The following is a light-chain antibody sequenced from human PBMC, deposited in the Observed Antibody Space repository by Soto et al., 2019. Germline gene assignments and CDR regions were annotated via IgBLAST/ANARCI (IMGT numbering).Light chain of an antibody. CDR2: AAS. J-gene: IGKJ4*01. Sequence: ELVLTQSPGTLSLSPGARATLSCRASQTVTKLAWYQQQPGQAPRLLIYAASNRATGIPDMFIGSGSGTHFTLTISRLEPEDSAVYYCQQYGRTFGGGTKVDIK. V-gene: IGKV3-20*01. CDR3: QQYGRT. CDR1: QTVTK.